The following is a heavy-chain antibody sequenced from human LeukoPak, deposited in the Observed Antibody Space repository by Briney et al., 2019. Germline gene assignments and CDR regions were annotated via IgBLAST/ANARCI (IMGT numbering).Heavy chain of an antibody. Sequence: ASVKVSCKASGYTFTSYGISWVRQAPGQGREWMGWISAYNGNTNYAQKLQGRVTMTTDTSTSTAYMELRSLRSDDTAVYCCARSLVATPSDYWGQGTLVTVSS. CDR2: ISAYNGNT. CDR1: GYTFTSYG. CDR3: ARSLVATPSDY. V-gene: IGHV1-18*01. D-gene: IGHD5-12*01. J-gene: IGHJ4*02.